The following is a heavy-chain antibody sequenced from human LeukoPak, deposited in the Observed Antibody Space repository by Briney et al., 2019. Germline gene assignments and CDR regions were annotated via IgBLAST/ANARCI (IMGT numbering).Heavy chain of an antibody. V-gene: IGHV4-31*03. Sequence: SETLSLTCTVSGGSISSGGYYWSWIRQHPGKGLEWIGYIYYSGSTYYNPSLKGRVTISVDTSKNQFSLNLKSVTAADTAVCYCARASASVFSMIRGVGWFDPWGQGTLVTVSS. J-gene: IGHJ5*02. D-gene: IGHD3-10*01. CDR1: GGSISSGGYY. CDR3: ARASASVFSMIRGVGWFDP. CDR2: IYYSGST.